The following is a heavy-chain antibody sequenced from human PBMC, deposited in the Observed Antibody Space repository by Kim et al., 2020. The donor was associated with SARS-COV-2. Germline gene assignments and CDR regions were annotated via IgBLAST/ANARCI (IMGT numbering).Heavy chain of an antibody. J-gene: IGHJ6*02. D-gene: IGHD2-2*01. V-gene: IGHV1-69*13. CDR3: ARVKSPPHHIVVVPAAADYYYYGMDV. CDR1: GGTFSSYA. CDR2: IIPIFGTA. Sequence: SVKVSCKASGGTFSSYAISWVRQAPGQGLEWMGGIIPIFGTANYAQKFQGRVTITADESTSTAYMELSSLRSEDTAVYYCARVKSPPHHIVVVPAAADYYYYGMDVWGQGTTVTVSS.